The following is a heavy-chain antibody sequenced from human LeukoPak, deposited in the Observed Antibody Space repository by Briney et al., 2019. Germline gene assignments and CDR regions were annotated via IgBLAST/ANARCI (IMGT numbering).Heavy chain of an antibody. J-gene: IGHJ6*02. V-gene: IGHV1-69*13. Sequence: SVKVSCTASGGTFSSYAISWVRQAPGQGLEWMGGIIPIFGTANYAQKFQGRVTITADESTSTAYMELSSLRSEDTAVYYCARAVYGVVIIPTTPSYYYYGMDVWGQGTTVTVSS. CDR3: ARAVYGVVIIPTTPSYYYYGMDV. CDR1: GGTFSSYA. D-gene: IGHD3-3*01. CDR2: IIPIFGTA.